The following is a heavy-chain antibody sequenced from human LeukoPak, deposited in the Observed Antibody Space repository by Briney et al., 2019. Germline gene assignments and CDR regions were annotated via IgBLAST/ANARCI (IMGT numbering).Heavy chain of an antibody. V-gene: IGHV1-2*02. CDR1: GYTFTGYY. D-gene: IGHD3-22*01. J-gene: IGHJ3*02. Sequence: ASVKVSCKASGYTFTGYYMHWVRQAPGQGLEWMGWINPNSGGTNYAQKFQGRVTMTRDTSISTAYMELSRLRSEDTAVYYCATVSTYYYDSSGYPDAFDIWGQGTMVTVSS. CDR3: ATVSTYYYDSSGYPDAFDI. CDR2: INPNSGGT.